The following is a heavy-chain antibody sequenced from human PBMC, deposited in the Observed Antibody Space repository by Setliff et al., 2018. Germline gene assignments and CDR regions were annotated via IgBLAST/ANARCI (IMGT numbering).Heavy chain of an antibody. CDR2: TIPMFGTT. J-gene: IGHJ6*03. CDR1: GDTFSSYG. D-gene: IGHD5-18*01. CDR3: AREGVDTRSSTDYRYYMDV. Sequence: GASVKVSCKASGDTFSSYGISWVRQAPGQGLEWMGGTIPMFGTTNYAQKFQGRVTIITDESTSTAYMELSSLRSEDTAVYFCAREGVDTRSSTDYRYYMDVWGKGTTVTVSS. V-gene: IGHV1-69*05.